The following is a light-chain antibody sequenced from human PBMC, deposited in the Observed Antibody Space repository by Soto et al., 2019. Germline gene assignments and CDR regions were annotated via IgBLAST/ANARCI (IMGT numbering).Light chain of an antibody. CDR2: EVS. Sequence: QSVLTQPASVSASPGQSITISCTGTSSDIGAYDYVSWYQQHPGKAPKLMIYEVSHRPSGISHRFSASKSGNTASLTISGLQAEDEADYYCSSYAGNTIYVFGSGTKVTVL. CDR1: SSDIGAYDY. CDR3: SSYAGNTIYV. V-gene: IGLV2-14*01. J-gene: IGLJ1*01.